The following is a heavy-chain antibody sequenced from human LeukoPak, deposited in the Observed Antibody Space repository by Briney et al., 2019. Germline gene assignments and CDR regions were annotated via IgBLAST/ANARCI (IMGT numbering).Heavy chain of an antibody. D-gene: IGHD6-13*01. J-gene: IGHJ5*02. CDR1: GGSISSYY. CDR3: AREYSSSWYWFDP. V-gene: IGHV4-59*01. Sequence: PSETLSLTCTVSGGSISSYYWSWIRQPPGKGLEWIGYIYYSGSTNYNPSLKSRVTISVDTSKNQFSLKLSSVPAADTAVYYCAREYSSSWYWFDPWGQGTLVTVSS. CDR2: IYYSGST.